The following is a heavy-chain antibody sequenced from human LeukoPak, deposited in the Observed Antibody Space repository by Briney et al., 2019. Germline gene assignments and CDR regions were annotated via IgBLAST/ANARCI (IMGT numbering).Heavy chain of an antibody. D-gene: IGHD2-21*02. Sequence: GASVKVSCKASGCTFTTYAMNWVRQAPGQGLEWMGWINPNSGGTNYAQKFQGRVTMTRDTSISTAYMELSRLRSDDTAVYYCARFAPSIVVVTGDYYYYMDVWGKGTTVTVSS. J-gene: IGHJ6*03. V-gene: IGHV1-2*02. CDR2: INPNSGGT. CDR1: GCTFTTYA. CDR3: ARFAPSIVVVTGDYYYYMDV.